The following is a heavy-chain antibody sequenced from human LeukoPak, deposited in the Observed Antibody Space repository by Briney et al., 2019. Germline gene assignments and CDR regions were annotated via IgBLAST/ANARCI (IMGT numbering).Heavy chain of an antibody. D-gene: IGHD2/OR15-2a*01. CDR2: INSDGSST. CDR1: RFTFSTYW. V-gene: IGHV3-74*01. CDR3: ARDRLSHFDY. Sequence: GGSLRLSCAASRFTFSTYWMHWVRQAPGKGLLWVSGINSDGSSTRYADSVKGRFTISRDNAKTTLYLQMNSLRAEDTAVYYCARDRLSHFDYWGQGTLVTVSS. J-gene: IGHJ4*02.